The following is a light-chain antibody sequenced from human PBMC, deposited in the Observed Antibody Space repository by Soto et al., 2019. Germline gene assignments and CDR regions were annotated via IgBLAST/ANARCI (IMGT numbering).Light chain of an antibody. J-gene: IGLJ3*02. Sequence: QSALTQPASVSGSPGQSITISCTGTSSDVGGYNYVSWYQQHPGKVPRLMIYEDSNRPSGLSNRFSGSKSDNTASLTISGLQAEDEADYYCSSYTSSNTWVFGGGTKVTVL. CDR1: SSDVGGYNY. CDR2: EDS. CDR3: SSYTSSNTWV. V-gene: IGLV2-14*01.